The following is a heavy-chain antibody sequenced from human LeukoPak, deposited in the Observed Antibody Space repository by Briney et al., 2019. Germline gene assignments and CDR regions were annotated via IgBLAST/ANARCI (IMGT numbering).Heavy chain of an antibody. Sequence: GGSLRLSCAASGFTFSSYTMHWVRQAPGKGLEYVSAISSNGGSTYYANSVKGRFTISRDNSKNTLYLRMGSLRAEDMAVYYCARGGAVAAFFDYWGQGTLVTVSS. D-gene: IGHD6-19*01. J-gene: IGHJ4*02. V-gene: IGHV3-64*01. CDR1: GFTFSSYT. CDR2: ISSNGGST. CDR3: ARGGAVAAFFDY.